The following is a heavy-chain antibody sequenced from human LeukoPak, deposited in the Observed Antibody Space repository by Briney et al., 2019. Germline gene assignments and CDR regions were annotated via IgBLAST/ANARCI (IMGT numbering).Heavy chain of an antibody. CDR2: ISWNSGSI. Sequence: PGRSLRLSCAASGFTFDDYAMHWVWQAPGKGLEWVSGISWNSGSIGYADSVKGRFTISRDNAKNSLYLQMNSLRAEDTALYYCAKDSGSSSWYSHYYYGMDVWGQGTTVTVSS. CDR1: GFTFDDYA. CDR3: AKDSGSSSWYSHYYYGMDV. D-gene: IGHD6-13*01. J-gene: IGHJ6*02. V-gene: IGHV3-9*01.